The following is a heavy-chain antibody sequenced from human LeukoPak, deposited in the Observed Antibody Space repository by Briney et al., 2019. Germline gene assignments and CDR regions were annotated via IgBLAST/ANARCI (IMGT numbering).Heavy chain of an antibody. J-gene: IGHJ4*02. CDR2: SRNKANSYTT. CDR1: GFTFSDHY. CDR3: ARNYYDSSAYYGDC. Sequence: GGSLRLPCAVSGFTFSDHYIDWVRQAPGKGLEWVGRSRNKANSYTTEYAASVKGRFTISRDDSENSLYLQMNSLKIADTAVYYCARNYYDSSAYYGDCWGQGTLVTVSS. D-gene: IGHD3-22*01. V-gene: IGHV3-72*01.